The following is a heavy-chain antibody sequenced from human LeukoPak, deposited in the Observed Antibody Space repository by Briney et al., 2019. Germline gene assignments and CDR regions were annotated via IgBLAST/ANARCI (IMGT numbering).Heavy chain of an antibody. CDR2: IKRDGNEK. D-gene: IGHD3-10*01. V-gene: IGHV3-7*01. CDR3: AKEGAYPIITYDS. CDR1: GFTYNSYG. Sequence: GGPLRLSCAASGFTYNSYGMNWVPQAPGKGPEWVPNIKRDGNEKNYVDSVKGRFSISRDNAKNSLYLQMDSLRAEDTAAYYCAKEGAYPIITYDSWGQGALVTVSS. J-gene: IGHJ5*01.